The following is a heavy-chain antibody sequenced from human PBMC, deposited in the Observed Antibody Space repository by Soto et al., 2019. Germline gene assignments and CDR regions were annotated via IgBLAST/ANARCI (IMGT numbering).Heavy chain of an antibody. V-gene: IGHV5-10-1*01. CDR3: ARPGAMVSPAGMDV. J-gene: IGHJ6*02. Sequence: SGEPLKISCKGSGYSFTSYWISWVRQMPGKGLEWMGRIDPSDSYTNYSPSFQGHVTISADKSISTAYLQWSSLKASDTAMYYCARPGAMVSPAGMDVWGQGTTVTVSS. D-gene: IGHD5-18*01. CDR2: IDPSDSYT. CDR1: GYSFTSYW.